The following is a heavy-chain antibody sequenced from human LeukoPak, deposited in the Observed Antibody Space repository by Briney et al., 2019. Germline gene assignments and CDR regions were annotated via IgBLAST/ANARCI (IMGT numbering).Heavy chain of an antibody. CDR3: ARGPGSGSYFAWFDP. D-gene: IGHD3-10*01. J-gene: IGHJ5*02. V-gene: IGHV4-61*02. CDR2: IYTSGST. CDR1: GGSISSGSYY. Sequence: SQTLSLTCTVSGGSISSGSYYWSWIRQPAGKGLEWIGRIYTSGSTNYNPSLKSRVTMSVDTSKNQVSLKLTSVTAADTAVYYCARGPGSGSYFAWFDPWGQGTQVTVSS.